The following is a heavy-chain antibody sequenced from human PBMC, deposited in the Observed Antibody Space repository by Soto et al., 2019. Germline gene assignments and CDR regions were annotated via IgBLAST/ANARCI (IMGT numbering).Heavy chain of an antibody. V-gene: IGHV1-18*01. J-gene: IGHJ6*02. CDR1: DYTFTKYG. D-gene: IGHD2-2*02. CDR2: ISVYKGQT. Sequence: LVQSGAEVKKPGASVKVSCKAFDYTFTKYGISWVRQAPGQGLEWLGWISVYKGQTVFARQVQGRATMTADTSANTAYLELRSLSSADTAVYYCARARYCGSHSCYSHYYYGMDIWGQGTTVSVSS. CDR3: ARARYCGSHSCYSHYYYGMDI.